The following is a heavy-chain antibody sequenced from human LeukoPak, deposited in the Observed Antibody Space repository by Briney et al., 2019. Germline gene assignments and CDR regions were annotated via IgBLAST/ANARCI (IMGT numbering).Heavy chain of an antibody. J-gene: IGHJ4*02. CDR3: AKVGPSCGSDCYGVFDY. V-gene: IGHV3-23*01. D-gene: IGHD2-21*02. CDR2: ISNRGSTI. CDR1: GFTFSNYA. Sequence: GGSLRLSCAASGFTFSNYAVAWVRQAPGKGLEWVSVISNRGSTINYSDSVKGLFTISRDNSKNRLYLQMNGLRAEDTAVYYCAKVGPSCGSDCYGVFDYWGQGTLVTVSS.